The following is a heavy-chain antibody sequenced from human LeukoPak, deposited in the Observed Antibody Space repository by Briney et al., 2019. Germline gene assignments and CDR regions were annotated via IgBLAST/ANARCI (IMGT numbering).Heavy chain of an antibody. Sequence: GGSLRLSCAASGFTFSSYAMIWVRQAPGKGLEWVSTITGSSGSTYYADSVKGRFTNSRDNSKNTLDLEMNSLRAEDTAVYYCAKGGSSWYYFDYWGQGTLVTVSS. V-gene: IGHV3-23*01. J-gene: IGHJ4*02. CDR3: AKGGSSWYYFDY. CDR2: ITGSSGST. CDR1: GFTFSSYA. D-gene: IGHD6-13*01.